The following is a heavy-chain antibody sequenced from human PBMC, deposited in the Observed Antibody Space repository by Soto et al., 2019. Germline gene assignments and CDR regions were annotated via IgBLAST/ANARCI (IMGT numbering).Heavy chain of an antibody. V-gene: IGHV3-23*01. CDR3: AKDRSTGWYYFDY. CDR2: ISPSCAST. CDR1: GFTFSDYA. Sequence: PGGSLRLSCVASGFTFSDYAMSWVRQAPGKGLEWVSGISPSCASTYYADSVKGRFTISRDSSKNMVYLQMNSLRAEDTAVYYCAKDRSTGWYYFDYWGQGTPVTVSS. J-gene: IGHJ4*02. D-gene: IGHD6-19*01.